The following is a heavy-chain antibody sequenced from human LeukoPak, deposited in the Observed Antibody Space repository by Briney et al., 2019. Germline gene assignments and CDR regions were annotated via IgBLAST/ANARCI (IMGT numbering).Heavy chain of an antibody. CDR2: ISGSGGST. D-gene: IGHD1-26*01. CDR3: AKDPWVGAPASYYYYGMDF. J-gene: IGHJ6*02. Sequence: GGSLRLSCAASGLTFSSYAMSCVRRAPGKGLEGVSAISGSGGSTYCAVSVKGRFNIYRENSKKTMYLQMNSLRAEDTAVYYCAKDPWVGAPASYYYYGMDFWGQGTTVTVSS. CDR1: GLTFSSYA. V-gene: IGHV3-23*01.